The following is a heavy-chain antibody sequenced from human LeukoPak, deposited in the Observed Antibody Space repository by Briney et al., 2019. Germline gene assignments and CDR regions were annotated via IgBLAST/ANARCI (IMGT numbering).Heavy chain of an antibody. Sequence: ASVNVSCKSSGYTFISYGISWVRQAPGPGVEGMDLISIYKGNKNHAQKFQGRVTMTTNTSTSTAYMELRSLRSDDTAVYYCARDHRDGYNQPEDIWGQGTMVTVSS. CDR3: ARDHRDGYNQPEDI. J-gene: IGHJ3*02. V-gene: IGHV1-18*01. CDR2: ISIYKGNK. CDR1: GYTFISYG. D-gene: IGHD5-24*01.